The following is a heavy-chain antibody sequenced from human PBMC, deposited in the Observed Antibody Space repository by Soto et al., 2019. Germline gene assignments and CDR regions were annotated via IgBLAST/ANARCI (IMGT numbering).Heavy chain of an antibody. V-gene: IGHV4-59*01. CDR3: ARGSIAARRVGWFDP. Sequence: SETLSLTCTVSGGSISSYYWIWIRQPPGKGLEWIGYIYYSGSTNYNPSLKSRVTISVDTSKNQFSLKLSSVTAADTAVYYCARGSIAARRVGWFDPWGQGTLVTVSS. J-gene: IGHJ5*02. D-gene: IGHD6-6*01. CDR1: GGSISSYY. CDR2: IYYSGST.